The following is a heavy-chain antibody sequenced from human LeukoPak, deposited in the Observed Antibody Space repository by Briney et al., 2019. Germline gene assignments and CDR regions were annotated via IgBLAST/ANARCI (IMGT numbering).Heavy chain of an antibody. CDR2: IYYSGST. CDR3: ARAARLKYGDYFDY. D-gene: IGHD4-17*01. J-gene: IGHJ4*02. V-gene: IGHV4-59*01. CDR1: GGSISSYY. Sequence: PSETLSLTCTVSGGSISSYYWSWIRQPPGKGLEWIGYIYYSGSTNYNPSLKSRVTISVDTSKNQFSLKLSSVTAADTAVYYCARAARLKYGDYFDYWGQGTLVTVSS.